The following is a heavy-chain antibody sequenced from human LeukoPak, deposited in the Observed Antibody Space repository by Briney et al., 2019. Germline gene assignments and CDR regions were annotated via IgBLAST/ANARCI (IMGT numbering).Heavy chain of an antibody. J-gene: IGHJ4*02. D-gene: IGHD3-10*01. Sequence: ASVKVSCKASGYTFTDYYMHWVRQAPGQGLEWMGWINPNSGGTNYAQKFQGRVTMTRDTSINTAYMELSRLRSDDTAVYYCARGEYYYGSGSPYFDYWGQGTLVTVSS. CDR3: ARGEYYYGSGSPYFDY. CDR2: INPNSGGT. CDR1: GYTFTDYY. V-gene: IGHV1-2*02.